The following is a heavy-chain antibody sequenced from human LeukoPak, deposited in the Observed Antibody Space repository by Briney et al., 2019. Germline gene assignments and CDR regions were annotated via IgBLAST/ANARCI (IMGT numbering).Heavy chain of an antibody. D-gene: IGHD6-13*01. J-gene: IGHJ6*03. CDR1: GYTFTSYD. Sequence: GASVKVSCKXSGYTFTSYDINWVRQATGQGLEWMGWMNPNSGNTGYAQKFQGRVTMTRNTSISTAYMELSSLRSEDTAVYYCARVKSSSWYGSYYYYYMDVWGKGTTVTVSS. CDR2: MNPNSGNT. CDR3: ARVKSSSWYGSYYYYYMDV. V-gene: IGHV1-8*01.